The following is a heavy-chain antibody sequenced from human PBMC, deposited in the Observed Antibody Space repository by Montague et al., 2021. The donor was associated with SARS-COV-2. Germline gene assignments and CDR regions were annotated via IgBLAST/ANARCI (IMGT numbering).Heavy chain of an antibody. CDR3: ARAPVAHITIFGVVTSFDY. V-gene: IGHV4-59*01. CDR1: GGSISSYY. J-gene: IGHJ4*02. CDR2: IYYSGST. Sequence: SETLSLTCTVSGGSISSYYWSWIRQPPGRGLEWIGYIYYSGSTXXXPSXXXRVTMSVDTSKNQFSLKLSSVTAADTAVYYCARAPVAHITIFGVVTSFDYWGQGTLVTVSP. D-gene: IGHD3-3*01.